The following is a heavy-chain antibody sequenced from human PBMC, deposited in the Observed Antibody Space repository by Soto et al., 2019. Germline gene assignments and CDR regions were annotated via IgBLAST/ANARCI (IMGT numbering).Heavy chain of an antibody. J-gene: IGHJ3*02. CDR3: ARMNQLAPKRNAFDI. Sequence: SETLSLTCTVSGGSINTFYWTWVRQSPGKGLQWIGYIHYSGNTNYNPSLKSRLSMSVDTSKNQFSLRLTSVTAADTAVYYCARMNQLAPKRNAFDIWGLGTMVTVSS. D-gene: IGHD2-2*01. V-gene: IGHV4-59*01. CDR2: IHYSGNT. CDR1: GGSINTFY.